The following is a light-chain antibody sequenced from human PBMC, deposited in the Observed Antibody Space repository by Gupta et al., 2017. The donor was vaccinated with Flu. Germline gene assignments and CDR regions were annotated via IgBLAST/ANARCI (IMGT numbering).Light chain of an antibody. V-gene: IGKV3-15*01. CDR1: QSVSSN. CDR3: QQYKNWPRT. J-gene: IGKJ4*01. CDR2: GAS. Sequence: PATLSVSPGERATLSCRASQSVSSNLAWYQQIPGQAPRLLISGASTRATGIPARFSGSGSGTEFTLTISSLQSEDFAVYYCQQYKNWPRTFGRGTKVEIK.